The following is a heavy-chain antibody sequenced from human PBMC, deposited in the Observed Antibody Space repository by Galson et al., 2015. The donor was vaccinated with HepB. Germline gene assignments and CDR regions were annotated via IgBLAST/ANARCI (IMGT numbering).Heavy chain of an antibody. CDR3: ARDKYDFWSGSENWFDP. V-gene: IGHV1-18*01. D-gene: IGHD3-3*01. CDR1: GYTSTSYG. CDR2: ISAYSGNT. J-gene: IGHJ5*02. Sequence: SVKVSCKASGYTSTSYGISWVRQAPGQGLEWMGWISAYSGNTNYAQKLQGRVTMTTDTSTSTAYMELRSLRSDDTAVYYCARDKYDFWSGSENWFDPWGQGTLVTVSS.